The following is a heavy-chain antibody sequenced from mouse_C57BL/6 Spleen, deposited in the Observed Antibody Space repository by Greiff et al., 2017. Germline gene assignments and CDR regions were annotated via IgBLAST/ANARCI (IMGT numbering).Heavy chain of an antibody. CDR2: IDPENGDT. CDR1: GFNIKDDY. D-gene: IGHD1-1*01. Sequence: VQLQQSGAELVRPGASVKLSCTASGFNIKDDYMHWVKQRPEQGLEWIGWIDPENGDTEYASKFQGKATITADTSSNTAYLQLSSLTSEDTAVYYCTPIYYYGSSDPFAYWGQGTLVTVSA. V-gene: IGHV14-4*01. CDR3: TPIYYYGSSDPFAY. J-gene: IGHJ3*01.